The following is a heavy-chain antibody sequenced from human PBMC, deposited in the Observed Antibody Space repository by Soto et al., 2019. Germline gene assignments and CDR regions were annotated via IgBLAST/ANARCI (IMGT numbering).Heavy chain of an antibody. D-gene: IGHD5-12*01. V-gene: IGHV1-69*13. CDR1: GGTFSSYA. CDR2: IIPIFGSA. Sequence: SVKVSCKASGGTFSSYAISWVRQAPGQGLEWMGGIIPIFGSANYAQKFQGRVTITADESTSTAYMELSSLRSEDTAVYYCARDQEKDGYNRGQFDYWGQGTLVTVSS. J-gene: IGHJ4*02. CDR3: ARDQEKDGYNRGQFDY.